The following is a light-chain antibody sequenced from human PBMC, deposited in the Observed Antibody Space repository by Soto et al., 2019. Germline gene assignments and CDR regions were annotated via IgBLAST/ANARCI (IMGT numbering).Light chain of an antibody. J-gene: IGKJ1*01. V-gene: IGKV1-5*03. CDR3: QQRSNWPMST. CDR1: QSISSY. Sequence: DIQMTQSPSTLSASVGDRVTITCRASQSISSYLAWYQQKPGKAPNLLIYKASSLQSGVPSRFSGSGSGTEFTLTISSLEPEDFAVYYCQQRSNWPMSTFGQGTKV. CDR2: KAS.